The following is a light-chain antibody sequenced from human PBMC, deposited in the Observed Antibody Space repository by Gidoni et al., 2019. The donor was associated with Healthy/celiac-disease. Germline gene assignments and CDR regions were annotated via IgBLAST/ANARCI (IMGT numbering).Light chain of an antibody. V-gene: IGKV3-15*01. CDR2: GAS. CDR3: QQYNNWLYT. J-gene: IGKJ2*01. Sequence: EIVMTQSPATLSVSPGERTTLSCRASQSVSSNLAWYQQKPGQAPRLHIYGASTRATGIPARVRGSGSGTEFTLTLSSLQSEDFAVYYCQQYNNWLYTFGQGTKLEIK. CDR1: QSVSSN.